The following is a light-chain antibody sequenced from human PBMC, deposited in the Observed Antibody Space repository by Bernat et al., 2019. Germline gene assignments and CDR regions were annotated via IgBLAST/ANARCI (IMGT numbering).Light chain of an antibody. CDR3: SSYAGSKNLAV. CDR2: EVN. V-gene: IGLV2-8*01. J-gene: IGLJ2*01. CDR1: SSDVGGYDH. Sequence: QSALTQPPSASGSPRQSVTISCTGTSSDVGGYDHVSWYQKHPGKAPKLMIYEVNNRPSGVPDRFSGSKSGNTASLTVSGLQAEDEADYYCSSYAGSKNLAVFGGGTKLTVL.